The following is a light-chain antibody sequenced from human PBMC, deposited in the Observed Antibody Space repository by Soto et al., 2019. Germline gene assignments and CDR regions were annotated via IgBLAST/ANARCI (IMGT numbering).Light chain of an antibody. CDR1: DIGTKN. Sequence: SYELTQPPSVSVAPGQTARITCGGNDIGTKNVHWYQQKPGQAPLLVIYYDTDRPSGIPERFSGSNSRNTATLTISRVEAGDEADYYCQVWDSTSDHYVFGIGTKLTVL. CDR3: QVWDSTSDHYV. CDR2: YDT. V-gene: IGLV3-21*04. J-gene: IGLJ1*01.